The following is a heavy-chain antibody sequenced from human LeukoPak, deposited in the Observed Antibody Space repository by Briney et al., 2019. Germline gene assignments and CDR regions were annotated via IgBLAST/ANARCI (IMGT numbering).Heavy chain of an antibody. Sequence: SETLSLTCAVSGGSISSYYWSWIRQFPGKGLEWIGYIYYSGSTSYNPSLKSRVSISVGMSKNQFSLKLSSVTAADTAVYYCARQNYSSSLFDYWGQGTLVTVSS. V-gene: IGHV4-59*08. J-gene: IGHJ4*02. CDR2: IYYSGST. D-gene: IGHD6-13*01. CDR1: GGSISSYY. CDR3: ARQNYSSSLFDY.